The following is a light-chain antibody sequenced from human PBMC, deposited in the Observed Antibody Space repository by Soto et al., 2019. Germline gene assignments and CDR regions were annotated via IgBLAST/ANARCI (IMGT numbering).Light chain of an antibody. CDR2: NVT. J-gene: IGLJ1*01. CDR1: GNAVSYQL. CDR3: CSFVGVTNDV. Sequence: QSALTQPASVSGSPGQSITISCSGNAVSYQLVSWYQQQPGKAPKLILYNVTRRPSGVSNRFSGFKSGTTASQKITGLQAEDEADYYCCSFVGVTNDVFGNGTKVTVL. V-gene: IGLV2-23*02.